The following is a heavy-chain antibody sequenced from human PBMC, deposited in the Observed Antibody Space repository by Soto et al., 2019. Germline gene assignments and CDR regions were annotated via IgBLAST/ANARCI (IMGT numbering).Heavy chain of an antibody. D-gene: IGHD3-3*01. J-gene: IGHJ6*02. CDR3: ARNGSYYDFWSGYYFGGGMDV. Sequence: SETLSLTCAVYGGSFSGYYWSWIRQPPGKGLEWIGEINHSGSTNYNPSLKSRVTISVDTSKNQFPLKLSSVTAADTAVYYCARNGSYYDFWSGYYFGGGMDVWGQGTTVTVSS. V-gene: IGHV4-34*01. CDR1: GGSFSGYY. CDR2: INHSGST.